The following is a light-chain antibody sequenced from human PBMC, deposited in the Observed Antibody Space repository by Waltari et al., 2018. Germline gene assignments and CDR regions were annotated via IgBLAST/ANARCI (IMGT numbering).Light chain of an antibody. CDR2: SAS. CDR1: QSVSSS. J-gene: IGKJ4*01. CDR3: QQRSNWPLT. V-gene: IGKV3-11*01. Sequence: PPASRASQSVSSSLAWYQQKPGQAPRLLIYSASNRATGIPARFSGSGSGTDFTLTISNLEPEDFAVYYCQQRSNWPLTFGGGTKVEIK.